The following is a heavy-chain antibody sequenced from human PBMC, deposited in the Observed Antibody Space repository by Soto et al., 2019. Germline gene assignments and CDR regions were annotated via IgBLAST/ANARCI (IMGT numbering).Heavy chain of an antibody. V-gene: IGHV5-51*01. CDR3: GSLVVGYTQTSYIYMAV. D-gene: IGHD2-8*02. Sequence: GESLKISCKGSGYSFTSYWIGWVRQMPGKGLEWMGIIYPGDSDTRYSPSFQGQVTISADKSISTAYLQWSSLKASDTAMYYCGSLVVGYTQTSYIYMAVGDKGPPLTAP. J-gene: IGHJ6*03. CDR1: GYSFTSYW. CDR2: IYPGDSDT.